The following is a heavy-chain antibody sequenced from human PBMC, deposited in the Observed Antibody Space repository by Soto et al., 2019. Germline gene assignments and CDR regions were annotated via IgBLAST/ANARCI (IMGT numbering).Heavy chain of an antibody. V-gene: IGHV3-74*01. CDR3: ASFTYYYDSSGYSEFDP. D-gene: IGHD3-22*01. J-gene: IGHJ5*02. Sequence: EVQLVESGGGLVQPGGSLRLSCAASGFTFSSYWMHWVRQAPGKGLVWVSRINSDGSSTSYADSVKGRFTISRHNAKNTLYLQMNSLRAEDTAVYYCASFTYYYDSSGYSEFDPWGQGTLVTVSS. CDR2: INSDGSST. CDR1: GFTFSSYW.